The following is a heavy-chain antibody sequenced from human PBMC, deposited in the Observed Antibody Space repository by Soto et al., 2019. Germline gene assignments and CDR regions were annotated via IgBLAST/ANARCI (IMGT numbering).Heavy chain of an antibody. CDR1: GYTFTSYD. CDR3: TTLSYGDYSYYYYGMDV. Sequence: ASVKVSCKASGYTFTSYDINWVRQATGQGLEWMGWMNPNSGNTGYAQKFQGRVTMTRNTSISTAYMELSSLRSEDTAVYYCTTLSYGDYSYYYYGMDVWGQGTTVTVSS. CDR2: MNPNSGNT. D-gene: IGHD4-17*01. V-gene: IGHV1-8*01. J-gene: IGHJ6*02.